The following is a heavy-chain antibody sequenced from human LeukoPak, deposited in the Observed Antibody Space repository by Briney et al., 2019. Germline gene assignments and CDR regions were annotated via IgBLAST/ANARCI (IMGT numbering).Heavy chain of an antibody. CDR1: GFTFRSYE. CDR3: AELGITMIGGV. D-gene: IGHD3-10*02. J-gene: IGHJ6*04. V-gene: IGHV3-48*03. Sequence: GGSLRLSCAASGFTFRSYEMNWVRQAPGKGLEWVSYISSSGSTIYYADSVKGRFTISRDNAKNSLYLQMNSLRAEDTAIYYCAELGITMIGGVWGKGTTVTISS. CDR2: ISSSGSTI.